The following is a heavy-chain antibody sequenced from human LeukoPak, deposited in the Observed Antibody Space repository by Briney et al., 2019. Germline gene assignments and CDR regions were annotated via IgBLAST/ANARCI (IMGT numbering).Heavy chain of an antibody. V-gene: IGHV3-30-3*01. CDR1: GFTFSNYA. D-gene: IGHD3-22*01. J-gene: IGHJ3*02. CDR3: ARDLYDSSESAFDI. Sequence: GRSLRLSCAASGFTFSNYAMHWVRQAPGKGLEWVAVISYDGSNKYHADSVKGRFTISRDNSKNTLYLQMNSLRAEDTAVYYCARDLYDSSESAFDIWGQGTMVTVSS. CDR2: ISYDGSNK.